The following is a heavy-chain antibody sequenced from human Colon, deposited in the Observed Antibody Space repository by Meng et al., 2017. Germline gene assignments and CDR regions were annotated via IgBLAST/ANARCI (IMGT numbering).Heavy chain of an antibody. V-gene: IGHV5-51*01. D-gene: IGHD2-15*01. J-gene: IGHJ6*02. CDR3: ARHIFCTGDSCRGMDV. CDR2: IFPGDSET. CDR1: GYNFGFHFTSYW. Sequence: GESLKISCKGSGYNFGFHFTSYWIGWVRQKPGKGLEWMGIIFPGDSETRYSPSFQGQVSISVDTSINTAYLQWNSLQASDTAVYYCARHIFCTGDSCRGMDVWGQGTTVTVSS.